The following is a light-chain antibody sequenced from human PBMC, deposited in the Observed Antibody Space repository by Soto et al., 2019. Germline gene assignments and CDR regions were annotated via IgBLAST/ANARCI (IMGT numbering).Light chain of an antibody. CDR2: WAS. J-gene: IGKJ5*01. V-gene: IGKV4-1*01. Sequence: DIVMTQSPDSLAVSLGERATINFKSIQNVLYSSNNKNYLAWYQQKPGQPPKLLIYWASTRESGVPDRFSGSGSGTDFTLTISSLQAEDVAVYYCQQYYSTITFGQGTRLEI. CDR1: QNVLYSSNNKNY. CDR3: QQYYSTIT.